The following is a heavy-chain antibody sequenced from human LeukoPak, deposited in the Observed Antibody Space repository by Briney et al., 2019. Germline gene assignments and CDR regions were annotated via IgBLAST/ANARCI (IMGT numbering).Heavy chain of an antibody. D-gene: IGHD6-13*01. CDR1: GASISNYY. CDR2: IYSSGST. CDR3: ARSGTAAGRRDY. V-gene: IGHV4-59*01. Sequence: PSETLSLTCTVSGASISNYYWTWIRQPPGKGLEWIGYIYSSGSTNYNPSLKSRVTMSVDTSKNQFSLNLSSVTPADTAVYYCARSGTAAGRRDYWVQGTLVTVSS. J-gene: IGHJ4*02.